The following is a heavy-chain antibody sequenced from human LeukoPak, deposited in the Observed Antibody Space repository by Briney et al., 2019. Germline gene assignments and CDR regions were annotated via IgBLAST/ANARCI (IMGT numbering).Heavy chain of an antibody. V-gene: IGHV3-21*01. J-gene: IGHJ6*03. Sequence: SGGSLRLSCAASGFTFSSYSMNWVRQAPGKGLEWVSSISNSSSYIYYADSVKGRFTISRDNAKNSLYLQMNSLRAEDTAVYYCVTVGSSSMDVWGKGTTVTVSS. D-gene: IGHD3-10*01. CDR2: ISNSSSYI. CDR3: VTVGSSSMDV. CDR1: GFTFSSYS.